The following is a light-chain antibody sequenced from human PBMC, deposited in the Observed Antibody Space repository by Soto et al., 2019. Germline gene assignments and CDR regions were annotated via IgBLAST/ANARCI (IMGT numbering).Light chain of an antibody. CDR3: SSYRSSNTHV. V-gene: IGLV2-14*01. Sequence: QAVVTQPASVSGSPGQSITISCTGTSSDVGGYNYVSWYQHHPGKAPKLIIYEVTSRPSGVSHRFSGSKSGNTASLTISGLQAEDEADYYCSSYRSSNTHVFGTGTKLTVL. CDR1: SSDVGGYNY. J-gene: IGLJ1*01. CDR2: EVT.